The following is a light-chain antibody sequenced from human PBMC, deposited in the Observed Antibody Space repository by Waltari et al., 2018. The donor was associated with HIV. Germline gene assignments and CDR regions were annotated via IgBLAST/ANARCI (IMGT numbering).Light chain of an antibody. J-gene: IGLJ1*01. CDR3: SSYTTSTSYV. CDR1: SSDVGRYNY. CDR2: EVS. Sequence: QSALTQPASVAGSLGQSITISCTGTSSDVGRYNYVSWYQQHPGKAPKLMIYEVSNRPSGVSNRFSGSKTGNTASLTISGLRAEDEADYYCSSYTTSTSYVFGSGTNVTVL. V-gene: IGLV2-14*03.